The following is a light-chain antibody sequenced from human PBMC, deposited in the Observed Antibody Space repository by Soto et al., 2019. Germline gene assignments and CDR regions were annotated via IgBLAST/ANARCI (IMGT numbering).Light chain of an antibody. CDR3: QQYYSYPIT. CDR1: QGISSY. Sequence: ALRMTQSPSSLSASTGDRVTITCRASQGISSYLAWYQQKPGKAPKLLIYAASTLQSGVPSRFSGSGSGTGFTLTISCLQSEDFATYYCQQYYSYPITFGQGTRLEIK. J-gene: IGKJ5*01. CDR2: AAS. V-gene: IGKV1-8*01.